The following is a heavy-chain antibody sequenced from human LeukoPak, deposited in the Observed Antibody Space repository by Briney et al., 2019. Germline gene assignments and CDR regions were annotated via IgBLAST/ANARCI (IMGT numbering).Heavy chain of an antibody. Sequence: VASVTVSCKASGYTFATYGINWVRQAPGQGLEWMGWISDYNGNTNYAQKLQDRVTMTTDTSTSTAYMELRSLRSDDTAVYYCARDLAAYCSSTSCPAFGAFDIWGQGTTVTVSS. V-gene: IGHV1-18*01. J-gene: IGHJ3*02. CDR1: GYTFATYG. CDR2: ISDYNGNT. D-gene: IGHD2-2*01. CDR3: ARDLAAYCSSTSCPAFGAFDI.